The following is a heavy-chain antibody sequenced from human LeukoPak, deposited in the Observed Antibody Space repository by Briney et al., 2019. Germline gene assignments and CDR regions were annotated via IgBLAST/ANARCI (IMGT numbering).Heavy chain of an antibody. CDR1: GGSFSGYY. Sequence: SETLSLTCAVYGGSFSGYYWSWIRRPPGKGLEWIGEINHSGSTNYNPSLKSRVTISLDTSKHQFSLKPSSVPAADTAVYYCAGVTFRSDGDYRGGIDPWGQGSLVTVSS. CDR3: AGVTFRSDGDYRGGIDP. V-gene: IGHV4-34*01. CDR2: INHSGST. J-gene: IGHJ5*02. D-gene: IGHD4-17*01.